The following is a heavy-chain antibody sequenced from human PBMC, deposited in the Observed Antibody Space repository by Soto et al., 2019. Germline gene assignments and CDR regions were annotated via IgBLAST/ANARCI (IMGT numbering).Heavy chain of an antibody. J-gene: IGHJ6*02. CDR3: AREGLVLVPTTVNSDYYYYAMDV. CDR1: GDTFSTYT. V-gene: IGHV1-69*12. CDR2: IIPRSATS. D-gene: IGHD2-2*01. Sequence: QVQLVQSGAEVKKPGSSVKVSCKASGDTFSTYTITWMRQAPGQELEWMGGIIPRSATSNDALKFQGRVTITADEPTNTAYMELSSLRSEDTAAYYCAREGLVLVPTTVNSDYYYYAMDVWGQGTTVTVSS.